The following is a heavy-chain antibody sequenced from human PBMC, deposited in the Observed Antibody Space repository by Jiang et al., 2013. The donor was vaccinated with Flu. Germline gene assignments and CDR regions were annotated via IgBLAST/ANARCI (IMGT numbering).Heavy chain of an antibody. D-gene: IGHD4-17*01. CDR1: GYTFSHYS. CDR2: INTSTGKP. CDR3: VKGGYGDFTSWFDP. V-gene: IGHV7-4-1*02. J-gene: IGHJ5*02. Sequence: VQSGSELKKPGASVKLSCKASGYTFSHYSINWVRQAPGQGFEWMGWINTSTGKPTYVPDFTGRFVFSLDMSVTTAFLQINSLKAEDTAVYYCVKGGYGDFTSWFDPWGQGTLVTVSS.